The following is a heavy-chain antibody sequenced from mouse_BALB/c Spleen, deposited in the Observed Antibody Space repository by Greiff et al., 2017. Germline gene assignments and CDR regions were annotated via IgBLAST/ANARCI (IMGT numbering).Heavy chain of an antibody. CDR3: AHGKGDAMDY. V-gene: IGHV14-1*02. J-gene: IGHJ4*01. Sequence: EVMLVESGAELVRPGALVKLSCTASGFNIKDYYMHWVKQRPEQGLEWIGWIDPENGNTIYDPKFQGKASITADTSSNTAYLQLSSLTSEDTAVYYCAHGKGDAMDYWGQGTSVTVSS. CDR2: IDPENGNT. CDR1: GFNIKDYY. D-gene: IGHD2-1*01.